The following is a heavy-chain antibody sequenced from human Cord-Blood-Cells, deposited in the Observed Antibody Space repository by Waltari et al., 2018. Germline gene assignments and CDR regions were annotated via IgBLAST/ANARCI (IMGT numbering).Heavy chain of an antibody. CDR1: GGSFSGYY. CDR2: INHSGRT. Sequence: QVQLQQWGAGLLKPSETLSLTCAVYGGSFSGYYWSWIRQPPGKGLEWIGEINHSGRTNYNPSLKSRVTISVDTSKNQFSLKLSSGTAADTAVYYCARHGDRRGSYYFQHWGQGTLVTVSS. V-gene: IGHV4-34*01. D-gene: IGHD1-26*01. J-gene: IGHJ1*01. CDR3: ARHGDRRGSYYFQH.